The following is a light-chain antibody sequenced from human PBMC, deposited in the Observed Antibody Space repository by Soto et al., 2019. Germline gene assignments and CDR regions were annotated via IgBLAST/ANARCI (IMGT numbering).Light chain of an antibody. CDR3: QQYGSAPTWT. CDR2: GAS. Sequence: EIVLTLSPGTLSLSPGEGATLSCRASQSVSSNYLAWYQQKPGQAPRLLIYGASTRATGIPDRFSGSGSGTDFTLTISRLEPEDSAVYYCQQYGSAPTWTFGQGTKVDNK. V-gene: IGKV3-20*01. CDR1: QSVSSNY. J-gene: IGKJ1*01.